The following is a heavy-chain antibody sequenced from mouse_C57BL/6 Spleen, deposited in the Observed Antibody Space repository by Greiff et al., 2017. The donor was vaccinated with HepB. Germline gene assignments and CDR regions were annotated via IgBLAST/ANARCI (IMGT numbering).Heavy chain of an antibody. V-gene: IGHV1-64*01. Sequence: VKLQQPGAELVKPGASVKLSCKASGYTFTSYWMHWVKQRPGQGLEWIGMIHPNSGSTNYNEKFKSKATLTVDKSSSTAYMQLSSLTSEDSAVYYCAREGGWDYFDYWGQGTTLTVSS. J-gene: IGHJ2*01. CDR1: GYTFTSYW. CDR3: AREGGWDYFDY. CDR2: IHPNSGST. D-gene: IGHD3-3*01.